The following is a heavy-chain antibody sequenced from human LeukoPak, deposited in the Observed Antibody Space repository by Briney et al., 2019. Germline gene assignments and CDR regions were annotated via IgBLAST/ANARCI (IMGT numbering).Heavy chain of an antibody. J-gene: IGHJ6*02. V-gene: IGHV1-18*01. CDR3: ARVSSTRSYYYGMDV. D-gene: IGHD2-2*01. CDR2: ISAYNGNT. CDR1: GYTFTSYG. Sequence: ASVKVSCKASGYTFTSYGISWVRQAPGQGLEWMGWISAYNGNTNYAQKLQGRVTMTTDTSTSTACMELRSLRSDDTAVYYCARVSSTRSYYYGMDVWGQGTTVTVSS.